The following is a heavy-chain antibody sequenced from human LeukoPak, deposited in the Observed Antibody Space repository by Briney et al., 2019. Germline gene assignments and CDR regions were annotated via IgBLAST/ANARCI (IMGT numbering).Heavy chain of an antibody. CDR3: AKNGDRGAYCSGGSCYPYYYYYIDV. D-gene: IGHD2-15*01. J-gene: IGHJ6*03. CDR2: ISATGGTT. CDR1: GFTFSSYV. Sequence: PGGSLRLSCAASGFTFSSYVMSWVRQAPGKGLEWVSAISATGGTTYYADSVKGRFTISRDNSKNTLYLQMNSLRAEDTAIYYCAKNGDRGAYCSGGSCYPYYYYYIDVWGKGTTVTISS. V-gene: IGHV3-23*01.